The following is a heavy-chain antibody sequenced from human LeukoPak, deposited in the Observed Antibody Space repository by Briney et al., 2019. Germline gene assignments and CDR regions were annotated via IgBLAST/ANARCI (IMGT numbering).Heavy chain of an antibody. CDR3: AKDMYSSSWYDAFDI. J-gene: IGHJ3*02. CDR1: GFTFSSYA. V-gene: IGHV3-23*01. Sequence: GGSLRLSCAASGFTFSSYAMSWVRQAPGKGLEWVSAMSVSGGSTYYADSVKGRFTISRDNSKNTMYLQMNSLRAEDTAVYYCAKDMYSSSWYDAFDIWGQGTMVTVSS. D-gene: IGHD6-13*01. CDR2: MSVSGGST.